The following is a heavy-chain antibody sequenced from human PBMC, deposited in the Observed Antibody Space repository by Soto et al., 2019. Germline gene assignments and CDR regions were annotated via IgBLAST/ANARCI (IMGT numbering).Heavy chain of an antibody. V-gene: IGHV4-39*01. D-gene: IGHD6-19*01. J-gene: IGHJ4*02. Sequence: PSETLSLTCTVSGGSISSSSYYWGWIRQPPGKGLEWIGSIYYSGSTYYNPSLKSRVTISVDTSKNQFSLKLSSVSAADTAVYYCARSPYSSGWYFSDWGQGTLVTVSS. CDR1: GGSISSSSYY. CDR3: ARSPYSSGWYFSD. CDR2: IYYSGST.